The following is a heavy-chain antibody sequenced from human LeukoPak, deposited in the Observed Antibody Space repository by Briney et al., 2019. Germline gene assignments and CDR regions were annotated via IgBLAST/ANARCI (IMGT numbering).Heavy chain of an antibody. CDR3: AKSRLSGINDAFDI. D-gene: IGHD3-3*01. CDR2: ISPSGDIT. V-gene: IGHV3-23*01. CDR1: GFTFSNHG. Sequence: GGSLRLSCAASGFTFSNHGMNWVRQAPGKGLEWVSGISPSGDITYYADSVKGRFTISRDNSKNTLYLQMNSLRAEDTAVYYCAKSRLSGINDAFDIWGQGTMVTVSS. J-gene: IGHJ3*02.